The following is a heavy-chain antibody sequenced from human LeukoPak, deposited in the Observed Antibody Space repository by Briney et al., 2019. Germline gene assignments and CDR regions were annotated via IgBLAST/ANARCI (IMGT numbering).Heavy chain of an antibody. D-gene: IGHD2-2*02. Sequence: GGSLRLSCAASGLTFSSYAMSWVRQAPGKGLEWVSGISGNGGSTYYADSVKGRFSISRDNSKNTLYLQMNSLRAEDTAVYYCAYTFNFDYWGQGTLVTVSS. J-gene: IGHJ4*02. CDR1: GLTFSSYA. CDR3: AYTFNFDY. V-gene: IGHV3-23*01. CDR2: ISGNGGST.